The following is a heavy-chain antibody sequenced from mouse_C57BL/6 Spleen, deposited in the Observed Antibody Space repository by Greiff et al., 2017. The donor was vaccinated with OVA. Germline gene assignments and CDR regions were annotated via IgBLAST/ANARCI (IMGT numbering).Heavy chain of an antibody. J-gene: IGHJ4*01. CDR1: GFNIKDYY. CDR3: TNGVWDGYYGAMDY. Sequence: EVQLQQSGAELVRPGASVKLSCTASGFNIKDYYMHWVKQRPEQGLEWIGRIDPEDGDTEYAPKFQGKATMTADTSSNTAYLQLSSLPSEDTAVYYCTNGVWDGYYGAMDYWGQGTSVTVSS. CDR2: IDPEDGDT. V-gene: IGHV14-1*01. D-gene: IGHD2-3*01.